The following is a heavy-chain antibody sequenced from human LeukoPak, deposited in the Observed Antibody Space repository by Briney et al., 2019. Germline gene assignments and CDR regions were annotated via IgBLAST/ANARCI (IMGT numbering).Heavy chain of an antibody. Sequence: GGSLRLSREASGFTFSSYWMTWVRQAPGKGLEWVANIKQDGSEKYYVDSVKGRFTISRDNAKNSLYLQMNSLRAEDTAVYYCARWGGMALDYWGQGTLVTVSS. CDR2: IKQDGSEK. CDR3: ARWGGMALDY. V-gene: IGHV3-7*01. CDR1: GFTFSSYW. J-gene: IGHJ4*02. D-gene: IGHD3-16*01.